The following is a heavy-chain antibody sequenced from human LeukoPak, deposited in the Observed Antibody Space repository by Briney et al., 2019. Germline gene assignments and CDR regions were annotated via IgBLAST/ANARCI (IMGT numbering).Heavy chain of an antibody. CDR3: ARSEPPGGYSKGGWFDP. D-gene: IGHD4-11*01. CDR1: GYSFTSYW. Sequence: GESLKISFKGSGYSFTSYWIGWVRQMPGKGLEGMGIIYPGDSDNRYSPSFQGQVTISADKSISTAYLQWRSLKASDTAMYYCARSEPPGGYSKGGWFDPWGQGTLVTVSS. J-gene: IGHJ5*02. V-gene: IGHV5-51*01. CDR2: IYPGDSDN.